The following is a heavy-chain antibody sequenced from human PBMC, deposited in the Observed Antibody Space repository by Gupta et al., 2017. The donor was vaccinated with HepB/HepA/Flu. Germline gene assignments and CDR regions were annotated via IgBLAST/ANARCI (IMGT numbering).Heavy chain of an antibody. D-gene: IGHD7-27*01. CDR3: ARDPLALGMVDGVDYYYYYMDV. V-gene: IGHV1-2*02. J-gene: IGHJ6*03. CDR2: INPNSGGT. CDR1: GYTFTGYY. Sequence: QVQLVQSGAEVKKPGASVKVSCKASGYTFTGYYMHWVRQAPGQGLEWMGWINPNSGGTNYAQKFQGRVTMTRDTSISTAYMELSRLRSDDTAVYYCARDPLALGMVDGVDYYYYYMDVWGKGTTVTVSS.